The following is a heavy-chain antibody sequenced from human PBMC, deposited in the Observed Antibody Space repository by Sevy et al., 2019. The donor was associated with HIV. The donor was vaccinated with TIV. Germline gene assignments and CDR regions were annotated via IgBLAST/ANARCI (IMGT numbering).Heavy chain of an antibody. Sequence: GGSLRLSCAASGFTFSSYAMSWVRQAPGKGLEWVSGVSVRSGSTYYADSVKGGFTISRDNTKNTLYQDMTSLRAEDTAIYYAAKDQGQLLQYYFDYWGQGTLVTVSS. D-gene: IGHD2-2*01. CDR2: VSVRSGST. J-gene: IGHJ4*02. CDR3: AKDQGQLLQYYFDY. CDR1: GFTFSSYA. V-gene: IGHV3-23*01.